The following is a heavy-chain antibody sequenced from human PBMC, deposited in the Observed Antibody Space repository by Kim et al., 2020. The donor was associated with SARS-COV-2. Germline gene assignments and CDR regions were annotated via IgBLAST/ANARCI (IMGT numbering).Heavy chain of an antibody. Sequence: SETLSLTCTVSGGSISSSSYYWGWIRQPPGKGLEWIGSIYYSGSTYYNPSLKSRVTISVDTSKNQFSLKLSSVTAADTAVYYCAGWQLVMYNWFDPWGQGTLVTVSS. CDR3: AGWQLVMYNWFDP. D-gene: IGHD6-13*01. V-gene: IGHV4-39*01. CDR2: IYYSGST. J-gene: IGHJ5*02. CDR1: GGSISSSSYY.